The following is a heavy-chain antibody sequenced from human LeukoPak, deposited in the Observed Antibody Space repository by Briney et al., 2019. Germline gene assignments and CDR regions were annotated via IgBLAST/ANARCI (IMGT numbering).Heavy chain of an antibody. J-gene: IGHJ3*02. CDR1: GGSFSGYY. V-gene: IGHV4-34*01. CDR2: VNHSGST. CDR3: ARLLDDAFDI. Sequence: SETLSLTCAVYGGSFSGYYWSWIRQPPGKGLEWIGEVNHSGSTNYNPSLKSRVTISVDTSKNQFSLKLSSVTAADTAVYYCARLLDDAFDIWGQGTMVTVSS.